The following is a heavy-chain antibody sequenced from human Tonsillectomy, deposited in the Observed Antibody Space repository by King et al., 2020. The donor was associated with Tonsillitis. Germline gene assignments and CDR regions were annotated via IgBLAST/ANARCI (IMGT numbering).Heavy chain of an antibody. D-gene: IGHD3-10*01. V-gene: IGHV2-26*01. CDR1: GFSLSNARMG. CDR3: ARILEFGEFTWGVDY. CDR2: IFSNDEK. Sequence: TLKESGPVLVKPTETLTLTCTVSGFSLSNARMGVSWIRQPPGKALEWLAHIFSNDEKSYSTSLKSRLTISKDTSKSQVVLTMTNMDPVDTATYYCARILEFGEFTWGVDYWGQGTLVTVSS. J-gene: IGHJ4*02.